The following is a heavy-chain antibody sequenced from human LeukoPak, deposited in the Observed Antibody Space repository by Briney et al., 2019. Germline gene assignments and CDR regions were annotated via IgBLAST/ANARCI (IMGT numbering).Heavy chain of an antibody. CDR1: GGSFSGYY. Sequence: SETLSLTCAVYGGSFSGYYWSWIRQPPGKGLEWIGEINHSGSTNCNPSLKSRVTISVDTSKNQFSLKLSSVTAADTAVYYCARVGVEMATMGAFDIWGQGTMATVSS. J-gene: IGHJ3*02. V-gene: IGHV4-34*01. CDR3: ARVGVEMATMGAFDI. D-gene: IGHD5-24*01. CDR2: INHSGST.